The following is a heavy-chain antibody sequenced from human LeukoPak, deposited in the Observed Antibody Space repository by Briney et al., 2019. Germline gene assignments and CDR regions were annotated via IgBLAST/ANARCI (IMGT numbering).Heavy chain of an antibody. CDR2: IIPIFGTA. CDR3: ARGIAAAGDDY. CDR1: GGTFSSYA. D-gene: IGHD6-13*01. J-gene: IGHJ4*02. Sequence: ASVKVSCKASGGTFSSYAISWVRQAPGQGLEWMGGIIPIFGTANYAQKLQGRVTMTTDTSTSTAYMELRSLRSDDTAVYYCARGIAAAGDDYWGQGTLVTVSS. V-gene: IGHV1-69*05.